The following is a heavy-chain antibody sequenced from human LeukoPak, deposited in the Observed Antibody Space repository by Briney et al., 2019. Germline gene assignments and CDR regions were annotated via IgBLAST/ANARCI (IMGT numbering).Heavy chain of an antibody. CDR1: GGSISSYY. Sequence: SETLSLTCTVSGGSISSYYWSWIRQPPGKGLEWIGYIYYSGSTNYNPSLKSRVTISVDTSKNQFSLKLSSVTAADTAVYYCARGPTAFDYWGQGTLVTVSS. CDR3: ARGPTAFDY. J-gene: IGHJ4*02. V-gene: IGHV4-59*01. D-gene: IGHD4-17*01. CDR2: IYYSGST.